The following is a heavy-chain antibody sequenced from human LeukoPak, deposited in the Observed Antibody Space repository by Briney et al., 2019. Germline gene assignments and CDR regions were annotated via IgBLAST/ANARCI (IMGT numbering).Heavy chain of an antibody. J-gene: IGHJ1*01. CDR1: GFTVSNNY. CDR2: IYSGGST. Sequence: TGGSLRLSCAASGFTVSNNYMSWVRQAPGKGLEWVSVIYSGGSTYYADSVKGRFTISRDNSKNTLYLQMNSLRVEDTAVYYCAIYSYASMWGQGTLVTVSS. CDR3: AIYSYASM. V-gene: IGHV3-66*01. D-gene: IGHD3-16*01.